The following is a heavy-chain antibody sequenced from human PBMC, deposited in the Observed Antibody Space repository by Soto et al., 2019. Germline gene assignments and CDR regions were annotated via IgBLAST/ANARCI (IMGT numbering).Heavy chain of an antibody. CDR1: GGSIRSYC. D-gene: IGHD3-9*01. Sequence: SETLSLTCTVSGGSIRSYCWTWIRQPPGEGLEWIGCICNSGSTNYNPSLKSRVTISVDTSKNQFSLKLSSVTAADTAVYYCARSGGRYFDWLDDYWGQGTLVTVSS. CDR2: ICNSGST. V-gene: IGHV4-59*12. J-gene: IGHJ4*02. CDR3: ARSGGRYFDWLDDY.